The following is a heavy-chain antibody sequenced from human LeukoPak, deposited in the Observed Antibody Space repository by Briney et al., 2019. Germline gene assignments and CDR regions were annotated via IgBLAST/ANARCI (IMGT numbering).Heavy chain of an antibody. CDR1: GFTFSSYA. CDR2: ISGSGGST. J-gene: IGHJ4*02. CDR3: AKLSSSSPYYFDY. V-gene: IGHV3-23*01. Sequence: GGSLRLSCAASGFTFSSYAMSWVRQAPGKGLEWVSAISGSGGSTYYADSVKGRFTISRDNYKNTLYLQMNSLRAEDTAVYYCAKLSSSSPYYFDYWGQGTLVSVSS. D-gene: IGHD6-6*01.